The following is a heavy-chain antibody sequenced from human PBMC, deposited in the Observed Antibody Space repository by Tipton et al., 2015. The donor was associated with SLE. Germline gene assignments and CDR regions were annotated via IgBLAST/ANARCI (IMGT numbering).Heavy chain of an antibody. D-gene: IGHD6-19*01. Sequence: SLRLSCAASGFTVSSNYMSWVRQAPGKGLEWVSVIYSGGSTYYAYSVKGRFTISRDNSKNTLYLQMNSLRAEDTAVYYCARDRGIAVAGYFDYWGQGTLVTVSS. CDR3: ARDRGIAVAGYFDY. J-gene: IGHJ4*02. CDR2: IYSGGST. V-gene: IGHV3-66*01. CDR1: GFTVSSNY.